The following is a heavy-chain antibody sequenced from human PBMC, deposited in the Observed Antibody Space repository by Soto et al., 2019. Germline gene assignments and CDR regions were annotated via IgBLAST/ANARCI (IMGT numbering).Heavy chain of an antibody. D-gene: IGHD5-18*01. CDR2: IRSKAYGGTT. Sequence: SLSLSCTASVFTFGDYDMSWFRQAPGKGLEWVGFIRSKAYGGTTEYAASVKGRFTISRDDSKSIAYLQMNSLKTEDTAVYYGTRELQLWSDPHNYYGMDVWGQGTTVTVSS. CDR1: VFTFGDYD. CDR3: TRELQLWSDPHNYYGMDV. J-gene: IGHJ6*02. V-gene: IGHV3-49*03.